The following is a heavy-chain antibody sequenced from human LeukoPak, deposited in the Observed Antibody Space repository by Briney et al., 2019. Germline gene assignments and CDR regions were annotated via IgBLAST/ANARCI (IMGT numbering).Heavy chain of an antibody. CDR2: ISGSGGST. CDR1: GFTFSSYA. CDR3: AKDQGTGYSSSWYWFDH. V-gene: IGHV3-23*01. D-gene: IGHD6-13*01. J-gene: IGHJ5*02. Sequence: PGGSLRLSCAASGFTFSSYAMSWVRQAPGKGLEWVSAISGSGGSTYYADSVKGRFTISRDNSKNTLYLQMNSLRAEDTAVYYCAKDQGTGYSSSWYWFDHWGQGTLVTVSS.